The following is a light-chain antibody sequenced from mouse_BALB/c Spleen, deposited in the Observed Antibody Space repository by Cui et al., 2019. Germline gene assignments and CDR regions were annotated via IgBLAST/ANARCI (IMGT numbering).Light chain of an antibody. CDR2: WAS. CDR1: QSLLNSGNQKNY. V-gene: IGKV8-19*01. CDR3: QNDYSYPYT. Sequence: DIVMTQSPSSLTVTAGEKVTMSCKSSQSLLNSGNQKNYLTWYQQKPGQPPKLLIDWASTRESGVPDRFTGSGSGTDFTLTISSVQAEDLAVYYCQNDYSYPYTFGGGTKLEIK. J-gene: IGKJ2*01.